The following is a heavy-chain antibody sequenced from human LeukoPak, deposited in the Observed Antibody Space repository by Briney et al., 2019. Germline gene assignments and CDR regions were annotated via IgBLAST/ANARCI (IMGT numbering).Heavy chain of an antibody. CDR1: GFVFDDYG. J-gene: IGHJ4*02. CDR3: AKLEYYFDSTGYFDY. V-gene: IGHV3-20*04. Sequence: GGSLRLSCAASGFVFDDYGMSWARQVPGKGLEWVSTVNWNGDSTGYADSVKGRFTISRDNAKNSLYLQMNSLRAEDTALYYCAKLEYYFDSTGYFDYWGQGTLVTVSS. CDR2: VNWNGDST. D-gene: IGHD3-22*01.